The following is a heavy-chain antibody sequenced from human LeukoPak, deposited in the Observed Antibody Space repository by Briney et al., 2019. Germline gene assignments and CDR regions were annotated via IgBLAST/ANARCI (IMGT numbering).Heavy chain of an antibody. CDR1: GGTFSSYA. J-gene: IGHJ4*02. CDR3: ATTNMVTSSLDY. V-gene: IGHV1-69*05. Sequence: ASVEVSCKASGGTFSSYAISWVRQAPGQGLEWMGRIIPIFGTANYAQKFQGRVTITTDESTSTAYMELSSLRSEDTAVYYCATTNMVTSSLDYWGQGTLVTVSS. CDR2: IIPIFGTA. D-gene: IGHD5-18*01.